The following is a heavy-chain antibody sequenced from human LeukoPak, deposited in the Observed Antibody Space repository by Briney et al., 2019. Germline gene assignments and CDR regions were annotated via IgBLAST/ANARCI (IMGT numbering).Heavy chain of an antibody. CDR1: GGTFSSYA. J-gene: IGHJ4*02. CDR3: ARDRPVDIGGNSEYYFDY. CDR2: IIPIFGTA. Sequence: SVKVSCKASGGTFSSYAISWVRQAPGQGLKWMGGIIPIFGTANYAQKFQGRVTITADESTSTAYMELSSLRSEDTAVYYCARDRPVDIGGNSEYYFDYWGQGTLVTVSS. D-gene: IGHD4-23*01. V-gene: IGHV1-69*13.